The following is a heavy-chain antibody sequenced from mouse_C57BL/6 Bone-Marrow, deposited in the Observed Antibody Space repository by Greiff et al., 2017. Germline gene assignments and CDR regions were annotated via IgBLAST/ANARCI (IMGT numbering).Heavy chain of an antibody. J-gene: IGHJ4*01. V-gene: IGHV1-55*01. Sequence: QVQLQQSGAELVKPGASVKMSCKASGYAFTSYWITWVKQRPGQGLEWIGDIYPGGGSTNYNGKFKGKATLTADKSSSTAYMQLSSLTSEDSAVYFCARATRLGRAMDYWGQGTSVTVSS. CDR3: ARATRLGRAMDY. D-gene: IGHD3-2*02. CDR2: IYPGGGST. CDR1: GYAFTSYW.